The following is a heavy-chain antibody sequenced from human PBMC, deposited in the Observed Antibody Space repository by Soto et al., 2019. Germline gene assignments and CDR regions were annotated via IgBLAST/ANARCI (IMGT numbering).Heavy chain of an antibody. CDR1: GGSFSGYY. CDR2: INHSGST. CDR3: ARGELLDNAFDI. Sequence: PSETLSLTCAVYGGSFSGYYWSWIRQPPGKGLEWIGEINHSGSTNYNPSLKSRVTISVDTSKNQFSLKLSSVTAADTAVYYCARGELLDNAFDIWGQGTTVTVSS. D-gene: IGHD3-10*01. V-gene: IGHV4-34*01. J-gene: IGHJ3*02.